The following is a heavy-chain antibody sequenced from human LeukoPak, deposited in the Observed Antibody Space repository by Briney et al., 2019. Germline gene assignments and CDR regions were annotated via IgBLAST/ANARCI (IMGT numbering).Heavy chain of an antibody. CDR2: ISAYNGNT. CDR3: ARDAPRLLLWFGELLYYYYGMDV. J-gene: IGHJ6*02. CDR1: GYTFTSYG. Sequence: ASVKVSCKASGYTFTSYGISWVRQAPGQGLEWMGWISAYNGNTNYAQKLQGRVTMTTDTSTSTAYMELRSLRSDDTAVYYCARDAPRLLLWFGELLYYYYGMDVWGQGTTVTVSS. D-gene: IGHD3-10*01. V-gene: IGHV1-18*01.